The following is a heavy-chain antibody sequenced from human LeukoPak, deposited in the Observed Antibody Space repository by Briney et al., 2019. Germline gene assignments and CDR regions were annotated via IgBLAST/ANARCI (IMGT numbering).Heavy chain of an antibody. V-gene: IGHV3-21*01. Sequence: GGSLRLSCAASGFTFSSYGMHWVRQAPGKGLEWVSSISSSSSYISYTDSVQGRFTSSRDNAKNSLYLEMNSLRAEDTAVYYCARDPPNWNYESLDYWGQGTLVTVSS. D-gene: IGHD1-7*01. J-gene: IGHJ4*02. CDR1: GFTFSSYG. CDR2: ISSSSSYI. CDR3: ARDPPNWNYESLDY.